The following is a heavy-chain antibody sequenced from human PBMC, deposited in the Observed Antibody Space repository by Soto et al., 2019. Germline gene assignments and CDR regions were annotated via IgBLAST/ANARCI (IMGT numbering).Heavy chain of an antibody. V-gene: IGHV4-59*01. CDR2: IYSSGST. Sequence: SETLSLTCTVSGGSISSYYWSWIRQPPGKGLEWIGYIYSSGSTNYNPSLQSRVTISVATSKNQFSLKLSSVTAGDTAVYYCARDLGDKGRYYYGMDVWGQGTTVTVSS. J-gene: IGHJ6*02. CDR3: ARDLGDKGRYYYGMDV. CDR1: GGSISSYY.